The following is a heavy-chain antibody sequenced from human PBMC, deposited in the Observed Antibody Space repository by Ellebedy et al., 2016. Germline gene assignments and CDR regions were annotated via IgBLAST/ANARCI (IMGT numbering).Heavy chain of an antibody. J-gene: IGHJ5*01. V-gene: IGHV1-18*01. CDR2: FSAYNGDS. D-gene: IGHD4-23*01. CDR1: AYTFTSHG. Sequence: ASAKVSCKASAYTFTSHGISWVRQATGQGLEWMGYFSAYNGDSNYAQQFQDRVTLTTDTSTNTAYLELMSLTFDDTAMYYCAKGLYGGQPDGDSWGQGTLVTVSS. CDR3: AKGLYGGQPDGDS.